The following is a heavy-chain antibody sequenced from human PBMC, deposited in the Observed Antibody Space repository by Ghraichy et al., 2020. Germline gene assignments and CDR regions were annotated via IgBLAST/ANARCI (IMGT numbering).Heavy chain of an antibody. Sequence: GGSLRLSCAASGFIFSGYAMTWVRQAPGKGLEWVSGISGSGGNTYYADSVKGRFTISRDNSMTTLYLQMNSLRAEDTAIYYCAKEDVVSATPVSWGQGTLGTGSS. CDR2: ISGSGGNT. CDR1: GFIFSGYA. J-gene: IGHJ5*02. CDR3: AKEDVVSATPVS. D-gene: IGHD2-15*01. V-gene: IGHV3-23*01.